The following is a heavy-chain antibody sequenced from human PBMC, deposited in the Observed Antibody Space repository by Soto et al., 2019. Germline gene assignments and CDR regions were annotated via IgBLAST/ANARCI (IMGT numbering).Heavy chain of an antibody. CDR2: INHSGST. CDR1: GGSFSGYY. Sequence: PSETLSLTCAVYGGSFSGYYWSWIRQPPGKGLEWIGEINHSGSTNYNPSLKSRVTISVDTSKNQFSLKLSSVTAADTAVYYCARARFWSGLDYWGQGTLVTVSS. J-gene: IGHJ4*02. CDR3: ARARFWSGLDY. D-gene: IGHD3-3*01. V-gene: IGHV4-34*01.